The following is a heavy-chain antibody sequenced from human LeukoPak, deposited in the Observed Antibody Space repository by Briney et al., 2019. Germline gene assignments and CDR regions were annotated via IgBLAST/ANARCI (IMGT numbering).Heavy chain of an antibody. Sequence: PGGSLRLSCAVSGFTFSSYDMCWVRPAPGKGLEWVSAISGSGGSTYYAHSVRRGVTISTDYSKNTLYLQMYRLRAEDTAVYYCAKAPRRPSYHLYYYGSSGYYYVGLDYWGQGTLVTVSS. J-gene: IGHJ4*02. CDR3: AKAPRRPSYHLYYYGSSGYYYVGLDY. V-gene: IGHV3-23*01. CDR1: GFTFSSYD. CDR2: ISGSGGST. D-gene: IGHD3-22*01.